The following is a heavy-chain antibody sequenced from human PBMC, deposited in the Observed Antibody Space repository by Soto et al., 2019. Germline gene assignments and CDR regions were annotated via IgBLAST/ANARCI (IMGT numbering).Heavy chain of an antibody. CDR1: GGSISTYY. D-gene: IGHD3-10*01. CDR3: ARARITMVREVIKYNMDV. CDR2: IYNSGST. J-gene: IGHJ6*02. Sequence: PSETLSLTCTVSGGSISTYYWSWIRRPPGKGLEWIGYIYNSGSTHSNPSLQSRVTISVDTSKNQFSLKLSSVTAADTAIYHCARARITMVREVIKYNMDVWGQGTTVTVSS. V-gene: IGHV4-59*01.